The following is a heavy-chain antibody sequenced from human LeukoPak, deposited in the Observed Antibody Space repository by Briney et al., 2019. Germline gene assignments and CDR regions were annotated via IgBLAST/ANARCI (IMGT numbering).Heavy chain of an antibody. CDR2: IGGSGRTI. CDR1: GLTFSSHE. CDR3: AGSVPHGYFDS. J-gene: IGHJ4*02. V-gene: IGHV3-48*03. Sequence: GGSLRLSCAASGLTFSSHEMNWVRQAPGKGLEWVSYIGGSGRTIYYADSVKGRFTISRDNAKNSLFLQMSTLRAEDTAVYYCAGSVPHGYFDSWGQGTLVTVSS.